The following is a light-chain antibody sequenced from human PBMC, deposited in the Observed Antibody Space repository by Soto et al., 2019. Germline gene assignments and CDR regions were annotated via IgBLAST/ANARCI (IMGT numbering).Light chain of an antibody. CDR3: QSYDSILWV. CDR1: SGSIASNY. V-gene: IGLV6-57*03. Sequence: NFMLTQPHSVSESPGKTVTISCTHSSGSIASNYVQWYQQRPGSAPTTVIYEDNQRPSGVPDRFSGSIDSSSNSASLTISGLKTEDEADYYCQSYDSILWVFGGGTKLTVL. J-gene: IGLJ3*02. CDR2: EDN.